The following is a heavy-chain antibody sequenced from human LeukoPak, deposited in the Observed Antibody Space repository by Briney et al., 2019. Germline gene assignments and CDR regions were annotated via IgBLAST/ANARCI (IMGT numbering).Heavy chain of an antibody. CDR1: AFSRRSEG. CDR3: MNPNHYGSGR. J-gene: IGHJ4*02. D-gene: IGHD3-10*01. Sequence: SLIICGSISAFSRRSEGLNRVRKAPGKGLESVSGISQSGDNIYYADSVKGRFTISKDNSENTLYLQMNSLRPEETAVYYCMNPNHYGSGRWGQGTLVTVSS. CDR2: ISQSGDNI. V-gene: IGHV3-64D*06.